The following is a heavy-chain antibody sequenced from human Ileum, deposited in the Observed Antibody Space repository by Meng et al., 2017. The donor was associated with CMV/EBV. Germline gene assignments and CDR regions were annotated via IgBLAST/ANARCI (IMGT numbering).Heavy chain of an antibody. CDR1: VGSISSGDYY. CDR2: IYYSGST. Sequence: QVQPLESGPGLVKPSQTLSLTCTVSVGSISSGDYYWNWIRQPPGKGLEWIGYIYYSGSTYFNPSLKSRVTISVDTSKNQFSLKLNSVTAADTAVYYCARQEELWGYFDYWGQGTLVTVSS. V-gene: IGHV4-30-4*08. J-gene: IGHJ4*02. CDR3: ARQEELWGYFDY. D-gene: IGHD1-7*01.